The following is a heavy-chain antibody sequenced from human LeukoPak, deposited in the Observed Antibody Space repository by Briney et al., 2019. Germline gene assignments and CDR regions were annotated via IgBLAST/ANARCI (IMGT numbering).Heavy chain of an antibody. D-gene: IGHD1-26*01. CDR2: IYYSGST. CDR1: GGSISSYY. Sequence: SETLSLTCTVSGGSISSYYWSWIRQPPGKGLEWIWYIYYSGSTNYNPSLKSRVTISVDTSKNQFSLKLSSVTAADTAVYYCAREPLGATDYWGQGTLVTVSS. V-gene: IGHV4-59*01. J-gene: IGHJ4*02. CDR3: AREPLGATDY.